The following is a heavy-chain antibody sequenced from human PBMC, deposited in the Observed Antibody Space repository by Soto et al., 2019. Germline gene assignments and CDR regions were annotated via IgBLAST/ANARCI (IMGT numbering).Heavy chain of an antibody. CDR2: IIPLFGTP. Sequence: QVQLVQSGTEVRKPGSSVKVSCKASGGTFNKYAIDWVRQAPGQGLEWMGGIIPLFGTPNYAQKFQGRVTISADEVTSTAYMELRNLRSEDTGVYYCARQLDHDPSGYSYAYWGQGTLVTVSS. J-gene: IGHJ4*02. CDR3: ARQLDHDPSGYSYAY. D-gene: IGHD3-22*01. CDR1: GGTFNKYA. V-gene: IGHV1-69*01.